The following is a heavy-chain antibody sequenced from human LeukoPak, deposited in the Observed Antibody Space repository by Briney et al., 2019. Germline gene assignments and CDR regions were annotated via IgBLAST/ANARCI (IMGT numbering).Heavy chain of an antibody. V-gene: IGHV3-11*04. CDR1: GFTFSDYY. D-gene: IGHD6-19*01. CDR3: ARGQWLGPQYYFDY. Sequence: GGSLRLSCGASGFTFSDYYMSWIRQAPGKGLEWVSYISSSGSTIYYADSVKGRFTFSRDNAKNSLYLQMNSLRAEDTAVYYCARGQWLGPQYYFDYWGQGTLVTVSS. CDR2: ISSSGSTI. J-gene: IGHJ4*02.